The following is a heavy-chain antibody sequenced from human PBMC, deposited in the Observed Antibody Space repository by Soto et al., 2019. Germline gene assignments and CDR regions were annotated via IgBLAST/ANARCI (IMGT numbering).Heavy chain of an antibody. Sequence: ASVKVSCKASGYTFTSYYMHCVRQAPGQGLEWMGIINPSGGSTSYAQKFQGRVTMTRDTSTSTVYMELSSLRSEDTAVYYCAREVVVGVEDIVLVPAAPVGAFDIWGKGTMVTVSS. D-gene: IGHD2-2*01. CDR3: AREVVVGVEDIVLVPAAPVGAFDI. V-gene: IGHV1-46*01. CDR1: GYTFTSYY. CDR2: INPSGGST. J-gene: IGHJ3*02.